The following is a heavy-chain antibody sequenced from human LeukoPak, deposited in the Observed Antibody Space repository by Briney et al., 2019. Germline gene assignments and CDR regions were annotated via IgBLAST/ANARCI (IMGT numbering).Heavy chain of an antibody. CDR3: AKEDDFWSGYYNDY. J-gene: IGHJ4*02. CDR1: GFTFSGYA. Sequence: GGSLRLSCAASGFTFSGYAMSWVRQAPGKGLEWVSAIGGSGGSGTTYYADSVKGRFTISRDNSKNTLYLQMNSLRAEDTAVYYCAKEDDFWSGYYNDYWGQGTLVTVSS. D-gene: IGHD3-3*01. V-gene: IGHV3-23*01. CDR2: IGGSGGSGTT.